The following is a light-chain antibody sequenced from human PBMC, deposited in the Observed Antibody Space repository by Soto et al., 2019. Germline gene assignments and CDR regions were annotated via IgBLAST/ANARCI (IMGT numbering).Light chain of an antibody. Sequence: DIQMTQSPSSLSASVGDRVTITCRASQSISSYLNWYQQKPGKAPKLLINAASSLQGGVPSRFSGSGSGTAFTLTISSLQPEDFATYYCQQSYSTPLTFGGGTKVGIK. CDR1: QSISSY. CDR3: QQSYSTPLT. CDR2: AAS. J-gene: IGKJ4*01. V-gene: IGKV1-39*01.